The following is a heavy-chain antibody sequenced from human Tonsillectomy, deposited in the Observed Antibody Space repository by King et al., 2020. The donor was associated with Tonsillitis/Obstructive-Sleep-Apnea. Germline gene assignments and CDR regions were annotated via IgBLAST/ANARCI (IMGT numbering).Heavy chain of an antibody. J-gene: IGHJ4*02. D-gene: IGHD6-19*01. CDR3: ARSIQGWHYFDY. Sequence: QLQESGGGVVQPGRSLRLSCVASGFKFSSYAMHWVRQAPGKGLEWVAFISYDGSNKYYADSMKGRFTISRDNSKNTLYLQMNSLRAEDTAVYYCARSIQGWHYFDYWGQGTLVTVSS. V-gene: IGHV3-30*04. CDR1: GFKFSSYA. CDR2: ISYDGSNK.